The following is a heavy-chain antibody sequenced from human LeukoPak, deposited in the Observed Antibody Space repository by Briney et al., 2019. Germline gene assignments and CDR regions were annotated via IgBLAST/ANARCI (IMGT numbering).Heavy chain of an antibody. Sequence: SETLSLTCTVSGGSISNYYWSWIRQPAGVGLEWIGRIYSSGSTNYNPSLKGRVTMSVDMSKNQFSLKLSSVTAADTAVYYCARTNYYYSSGYYYQTYYFDYWGQGTLVTVSS. CDR3: ARTNYYYSSGYYYQTYYFDY. V-gene: IGHV4-4*07. CDR2: IYSSGST. CDR1: GGSISNYY. J-gene: IGHJ4*02. D-gene: IGHD3-22*01.